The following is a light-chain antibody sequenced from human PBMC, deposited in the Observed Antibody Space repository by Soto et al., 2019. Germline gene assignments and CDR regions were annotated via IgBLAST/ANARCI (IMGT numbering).Light chain of an antibody. J-gene: IGKJ5*01. V-gene: IGKV3-11*01. CDR3: HQRTIWPPDT. CDR2: DAS. CDR1: QSVSSY. Sequence: EVVLTQSPATLSLSPGERATLSCRASQSVSSYLDWYQQKPGQAPRLLIYDASSRATGIPARFSGSGSGTDFTLTISSLEPEDFAVYYCHQRTIWPPDTFGQGTRLEIK.